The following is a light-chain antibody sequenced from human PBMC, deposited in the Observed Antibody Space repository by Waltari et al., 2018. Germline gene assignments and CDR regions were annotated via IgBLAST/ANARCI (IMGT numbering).Light chain of an antibody. CDR2: EVS. Sequence: QSALTQPASVSGSPGQSITLPCTGSNSNIGPYSLFSWFQHRPGKAPNLIIYEVSQRPSGVSVRFSGSKSGNTASLTISGLQAEDEADYYCCSYAGSVPYVFGTGTTVTVL. CDR3: CSYAGSVPYV. J-gene: IGLJ1*01. V-gene: IGLV2-23*02. CDR1: NSNIGPYSL.